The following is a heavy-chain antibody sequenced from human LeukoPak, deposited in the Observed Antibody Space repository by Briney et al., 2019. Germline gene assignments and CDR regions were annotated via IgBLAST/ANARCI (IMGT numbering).Heavy chain of an antibody. CDR2: ITGSSSYI. D-gene: IGHD6-13*01. V-gene: IGHV3-21*01. CDR3: ARQYSSSWYVNGSLDY. CDR1: GFTFSSYS. Sequence: PGGSLRLSCVASGFTFSSYSMKWVRQAPGKGLEWVSSITGSSSYIYYADSVRGRFPISRDDAKNSLYLQMDSLRAEDTAVYYCARQYSSSWYVNGSLDYWGQGTLVTVSS. J-gene: IGHJ4*02.